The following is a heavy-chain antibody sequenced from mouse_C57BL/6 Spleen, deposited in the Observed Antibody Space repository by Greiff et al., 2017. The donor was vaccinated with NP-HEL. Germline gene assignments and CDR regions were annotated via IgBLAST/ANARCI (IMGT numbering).Heavy chain of an antibody. CDR3: ARRHYGYDYAMDY. V-gene: IGHV5-17*01. D-gene: IGHD2-2*01. J-gene: IGHJ4*01. Sequence: EVKLMESGGGLVKPGGSLKLSCAASGFTFSDHGMHWVRQAPEKGLEWVAYISSGSSTIYYADTVKGRFTISRDNAKNTLFLQMTSLRSEDTAMYYCARRHYGYDYAMDYWGQGTSVTVSS. CDR2: ISSGSSTI. CDR1: GFTFSDHG.